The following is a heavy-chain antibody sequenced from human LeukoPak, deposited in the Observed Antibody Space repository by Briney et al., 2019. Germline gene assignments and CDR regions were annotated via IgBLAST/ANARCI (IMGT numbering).Heavy chain of an antibody. J-gene: IGHJ6*03. CDR3: ARALYSSSWYAVGRPYYYYYMDV. CDR1: GYTFTSYD. Sequence: GASVKVSCKASGYTFTSYDINWVRQATGQGLEWMGWMNPNSGNTGYAQKFQGRVTITRNTSISTAYMELSSLRSEDTAVYYCARALYSSSWYAVGRPYYYYYMDVWGKGTTVTVSS. D-gene: IGHD6-13*01. V-gene: IGHV1-8*03. CDR2: MNPNSGNT.